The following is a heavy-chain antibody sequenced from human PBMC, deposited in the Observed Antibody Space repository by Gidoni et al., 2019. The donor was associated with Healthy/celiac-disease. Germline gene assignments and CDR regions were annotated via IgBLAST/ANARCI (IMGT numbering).Heavy chain of an antibody. D-gene: IGHD1-26*01. J-gene: IGHJ4*02. CDR1: GFSLRTSGVG. Sequence: QITLKESGPTLVKPTQTSTLTCTSSGFSLRTSGVGVGWIRQPPGKALEWLALIYWDDDKRYSPALKSRLPITKDTSKNQVILTMSNMDPVDTAIYYCARSGEEIATSLFDCWGQGTLVTVSS. V-gene: IGHV2-5*02. CDR3: ARSGEEIATSLFDC. CDR2: IYWDDDK.